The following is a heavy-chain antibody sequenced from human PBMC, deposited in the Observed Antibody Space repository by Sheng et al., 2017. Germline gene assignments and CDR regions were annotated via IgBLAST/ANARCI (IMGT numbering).Heavy chain of an antibody. Sequence: EVQLVESGGGLVKPGGSLRLSCAASGFTFSNAWMSWVRQAPGKGLEWVGRIKSKTNGGTTDYAAPVKGRFTISRDDSKNXLYLQMNSLKNEDTAVYYCTTTRYSSDGFDSWGQGTLVTV. V-gene: IGHV3-15*01. CDR2: IKSKTNGGTT. D-gene: IGHD6-19*01. CDR1: GFTFSNAW. CDR3: TTTRYSSDGFDS. J-gene: IGHJ4*02.